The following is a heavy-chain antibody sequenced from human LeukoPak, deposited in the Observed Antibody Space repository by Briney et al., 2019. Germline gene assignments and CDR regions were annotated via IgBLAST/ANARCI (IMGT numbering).Heavy chain of an antibody. CDR3: ASRSSIWSGYQDTLYYFDS. CDR1: VGSISSGNW. J-gene: IGHJ4*02. Sequence: SETLSLTCAVSVGSISSGNWWTWVRQSPGKRLEWIGHIYYSGSTNYNPSLKSRVTISVDTSKNQFSLKLSSVTAADTAVYYCASRSSIWSGYQDTLYYFDSWGQGTLVTVSS. V-gene: IGHV4-4*02. D-gene: IGHD3-3*01. CDR2: IYYSGST.